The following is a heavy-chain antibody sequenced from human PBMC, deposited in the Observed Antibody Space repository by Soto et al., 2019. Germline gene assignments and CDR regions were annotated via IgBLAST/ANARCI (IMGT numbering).Heavy chain of an antibody. Sequence: QVQLRQWGAGLLKPSETLSHTCAVFGGSLSGYYWSWIRQAPGKGLEWSGEINHSGSTNSNPSLKSRLTISVDSSKIQFALKLSSVTASGTAVYFCARGGGCSGVRCWMFDYWGQGTLVIVSS. J-gene: IGHJ4*02. CDR2: INHSGST. V-gene: IGHV4-34*01. CDR3: ARGGGCSGVRCWMFDY. CDR1: GGSLSGYY. D-gene: IGHD2-15*01.